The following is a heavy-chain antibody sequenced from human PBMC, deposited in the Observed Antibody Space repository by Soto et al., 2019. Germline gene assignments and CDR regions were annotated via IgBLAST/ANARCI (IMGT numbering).Heavy chain of an antibody. Sequence: ESGGNLVQPGGSLRLSCAGSGFMFNSYKMNWVRQAPGKGLEWVSYISSSSSTIHYADSVKGRFTISRDNAKNSLFLQMNSLRAEDTAVYYCARVGMITSVVSWGQGTLVTVSS. J-gene: IGHJ4*02. CDR2: ISSSSSTI. V-gene: IGHV3-48*01. D-gene: IGHD3-16*01. CDR3: ARVGMITSVVS. CDR1: GFMFNSYK.